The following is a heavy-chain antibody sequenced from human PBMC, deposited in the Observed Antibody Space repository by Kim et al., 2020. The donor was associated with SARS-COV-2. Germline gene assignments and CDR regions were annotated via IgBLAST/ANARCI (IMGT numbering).Heavy chain of an antibody. D-gene: IGHD2-15*01. V-gene: IGHV3-11*03. CDR2: ISNRGLDT. J-gene: IGHJ4*02. Sequence: GGSLRLSCAASGFIFSDFYMSWVRQAPGKGLDWLSYISNRGLDTNYADSVKVRFTISRDNTKNSLYLQMNSLRAEDTAVYYCVRGMRSGGAYWGQGTLGT. CDR1: GFIFSDFY. CDR3: VRGMRSGGAY.